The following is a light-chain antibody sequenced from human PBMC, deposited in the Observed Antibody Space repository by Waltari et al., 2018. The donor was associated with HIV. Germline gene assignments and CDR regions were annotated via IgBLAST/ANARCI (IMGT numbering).Light chain of an antibody. CDR1: KLGGKY. V-gene: IGLV3-1*01. CDR2: QDS. CDR3: QAWDSRTS. Sequence: SYELTQPPSVSVSPGQTASITCTGAKLGGKYVSWYQQKAGQSPFLVIFQDSKRPSGIPDRFSCSNSGNTATLTISGTQAMDEADYYCQAWDSRTSFGGGTKLTVL. J-gene: IGLJ2*01.